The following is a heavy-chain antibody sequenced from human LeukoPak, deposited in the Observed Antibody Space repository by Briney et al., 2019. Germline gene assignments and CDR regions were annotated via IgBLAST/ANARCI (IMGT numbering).Heavy chain of an antibody. CDR2: ISSSSSYI. J-gene: IGHJ5*02. V-gene: IGHV3-21*01. CDR1: GFTFSSYA. D-gene: IGHD3-10*01. Sequence: GGSLRLSCAASGFTFSSYAMSWVRQAPGKGLEWVSSISSSSSYIYYADSVKGRFTISRDNAKNSLYLQRNSLRAEDTAVYYCARDLWFGELSPYNWFDPWGQGTLVTVSS. CDR3: ARDLWFGELSPYNWFDP.